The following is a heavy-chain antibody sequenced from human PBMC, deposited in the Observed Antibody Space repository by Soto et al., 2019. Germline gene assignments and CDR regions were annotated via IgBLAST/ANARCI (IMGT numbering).Heavy chain of an antibody. J-gene: IGHJ4*02. Sequence: PGGSLRLSCAASGVTFSSYSMNWVRQAPGKGLEWVSYISSSSSTIYYADSVKGRFTISRDNAKNSLYLQMNSLRAEDTAVYYCARVPPLVDIVVVHEAGPLDYWGQGTLVTVSS. CDR3: ARVPPLVDIVVVHEAGPLDY. CDR2: ISSSSSTI. CDR1: GVTFSSYS. V-gene: IGHV3-48*01. D-gene: IGHD2-2*01.